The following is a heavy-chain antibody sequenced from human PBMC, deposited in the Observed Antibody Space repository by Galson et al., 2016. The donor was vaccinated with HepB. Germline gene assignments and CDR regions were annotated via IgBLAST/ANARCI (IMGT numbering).Heavy chain of an antibody. V-gene: IGHV6-1*01. Sequence: CAISGDSVSSNSAAWNWIRQSPSRGLEWLGNTYYRSKWYNDYAVSVKSRITINPDTSKNQFSLQLNSVTPEDTAVYYCARVQIITIFGVVITHYYYGMDVWGQGTTVTVSS. D-gene: IGHD3-3*01. CDR2: TYYRSKWYN. CDR3: ARVQIITIFGVVITHYYYGMDV. CDR1: GDSVSSNSAA. J-gene: IGHJ6*02.